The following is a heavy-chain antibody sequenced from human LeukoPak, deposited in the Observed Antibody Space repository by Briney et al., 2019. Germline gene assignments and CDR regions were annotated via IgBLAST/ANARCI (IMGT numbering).Heavy chain of an antibody. J-gene: IGHJ5*02. Sequence: SETLSLTCTVSGGSISSGGYYWSWIRQPPGKGLEWIGYIYYSGSTNYNPSLKSRVTISVDTSKNQFSLKLSSVTAADTAVYYCARDLSVYGLYKRLGRTGGFDPWGQGTLVTVSS. V-gene: IGHV4-61*08. D-gene: IGHD2-8*02. CDR1: GGSISSGGYY. CDR2: IYYSGST. CDR3: ARDLSVYGLYKRLGRTGGFDP.